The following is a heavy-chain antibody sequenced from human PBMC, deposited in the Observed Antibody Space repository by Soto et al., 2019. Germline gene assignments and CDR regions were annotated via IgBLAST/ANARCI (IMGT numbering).Heavy chain of an antibody. CDR3: ATLRGYGGGGICSPFDY. V-gene: IGHV4-31*03. CDR1: GGCMKRVAYS. J-gene: IGHJ4*02. CDR2: ISSFAST. D-gene: IGHD2-15*01. Sequence: SEALSVTCTVSGGCMKRVAYSWSWVRQHPVKGLEWICDISSFASTQSNPSLKSGLAISIDTSKKQFSLRLSSVTSAETAGYYCATLRGYGGGGICSPFDYWRQGTQVTVSS.